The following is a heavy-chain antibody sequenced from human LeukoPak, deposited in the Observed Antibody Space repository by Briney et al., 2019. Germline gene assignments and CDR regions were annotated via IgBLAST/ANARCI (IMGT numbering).Heavy chain of an antibody. J-gene: IGHJ6*03. CDR3: ASRAIAVGGSTDYYYYYMDV. V-gene: IGHV1-69*06. Sequence: ASVKVSCKASVGTFSSYAISWVRQAPGQGLEWMGGIIPIFGTANYAQKFQGRVTITADKSTSTAYMELSSLKSEDTAVYYCASRAIAVGGSTDYYYYYMDVWGKGTTVTVSS. CDR1: VGTFSSYA. D-gene: IGHD6-19*01. CDR2: IIPIFGTA.